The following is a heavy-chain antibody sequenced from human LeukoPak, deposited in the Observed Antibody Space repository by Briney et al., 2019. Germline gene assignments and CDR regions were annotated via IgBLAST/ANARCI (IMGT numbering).Heavy chain of an antibody. CDR2: ISSSSSYI. CDR1: GFTFSSYA. Sequence: GGSLRLSCAASGFTFSSYAMHWVRQAPGKGLEWVSSISSSSSYIYYADSVKGRFTISRDNAKNSLYLQMNSLRAEDTAVYYCARDRGCSGHPFDYWGQGTLVTVSS. D-gene: IGHD5-12*01. J-gene: IGHJ4*02. CDR3: ARDRGCSGHPFDY. V-gene: IGHV3-21*01.